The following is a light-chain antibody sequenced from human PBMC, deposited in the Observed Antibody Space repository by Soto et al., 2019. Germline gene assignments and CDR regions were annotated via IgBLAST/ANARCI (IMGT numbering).Light chain of an antibody. V-gene: IGKV1-16*01. CDR2: AVS. J-gene: IGKJ4*01. CDR1: QDISNY. Sequence: DVQMTQSPSSLSASVGDRVTITCRASQDISNYLAWFQQKQGKAPKSLIYAVSSLQSGVPSRFSASGSGKDFPLTISSLQPEDFATYYCQQYNSSPLTFGGGTKVEIK. CDR3: QQYNSSPLT.